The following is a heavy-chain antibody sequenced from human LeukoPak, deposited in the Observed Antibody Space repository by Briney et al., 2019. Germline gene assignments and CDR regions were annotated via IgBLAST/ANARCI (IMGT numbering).Heavy chain of an antibody. J-gene: IGHJ5*02. V-gene: IGHV4-39*01. D-gene: IGHD2-2*01. CDR3: ARQLVEDNWFDP. CDR1: GGSISSSSYY. Sequence: PSETLSLTCTVSGGSISSSSYYWGWIRQSPGKGLEWIGSIYYSGSTYYNPSLKSRVTISVDTSKNQFSLKLSSVTAADTAVYYCARQLVEDNWFDPWGQGTLVTVSS. CDR2: IYYSGST.